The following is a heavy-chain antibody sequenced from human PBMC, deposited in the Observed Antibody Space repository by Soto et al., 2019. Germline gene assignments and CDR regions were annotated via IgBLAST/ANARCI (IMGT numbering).Heavy chain of an antibody. V-gene: IGHV3-74*01. CDR2: INSDGSST. CDR3: ARDDRDYVWGSFRYFDS. CDR1: GFTFSLFA. Sequence: PGGSLRLSCAASGFTFSLFAMSWVRQAPGKGRVWVSRINSDGSSTTYAESVKGRFSVSRDNAKNTLYLQMDSLKTEDTAVYFCARDDRDYVWGSFRYFDSWGQGTQVTVSS. J-gene: IGHJ4*02. D-gene: IGHD3-16*01.